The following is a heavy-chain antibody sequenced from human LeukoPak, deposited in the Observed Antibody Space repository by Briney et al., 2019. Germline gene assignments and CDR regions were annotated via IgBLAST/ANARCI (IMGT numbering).Heavy chain of an antibody. J-gene: IGHJ4*02. V-gene: IGHV4-61*03. CDR3: ARSQNYGSGDY. CDR2: IYYTGKT. CDR1: GDSVSNGNYY. Sequence: SETLSLTCTVSGDSVSNGNYYWSWLRQPPGKALEWIGYIYYTGKTYYNPSLEGRVTILVDTSRNHFSAKLSSVTAADTAVYYCARSQNYGSGDYWSQGTLVTVSS. D-gene: IGHD3-10*01.